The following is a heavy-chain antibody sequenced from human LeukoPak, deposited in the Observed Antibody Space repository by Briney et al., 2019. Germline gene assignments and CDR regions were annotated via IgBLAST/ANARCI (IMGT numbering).Heavy chain of an antibody. V-gene: IGHV3-23*01. Sequence: HPGGSLRLSCAASGFTFSSYAMSWVRQAQGKGLEWVSAISGSGGSTYYADSVKGRFTISRDNSKNTLYLQMNSLRAEDTAVYYCAKDPYYYGSGSYFDYWGQGTLVTVSS. J-gene: IGHJ4*02. CDR1: GFTFSSYA. CDR2: ISGSGGST. D-gene: IGHD3-10*01. CDR3: AKDPYYYGSGSYFDY.